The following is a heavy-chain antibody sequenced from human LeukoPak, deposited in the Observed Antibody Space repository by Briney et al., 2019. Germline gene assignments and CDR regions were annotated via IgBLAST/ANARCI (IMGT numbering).Heavy chain of an antibody. D-gene: IGHD4-17*01. Sequence: GGSLRLSCTASGFTFSSYWMSWVRQAPGKGLEWVANIKQDGGEKYYVDSVKGRFTISRDNAKNSLYLQMNSLRAEDTAVYYCARLGARQVLDYWGQGTLVTVSS. CDR1: GFTFSSYW. CDR3: ARLGARQVLDY. V-gene: IGHV3-7*01. CDR2: IKQDGGEK. J-gene: IGHJ4*02.